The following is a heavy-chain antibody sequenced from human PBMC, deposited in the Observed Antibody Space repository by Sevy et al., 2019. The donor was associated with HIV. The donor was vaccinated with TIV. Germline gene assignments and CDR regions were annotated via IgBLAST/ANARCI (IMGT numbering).Heavy chain of an antibody. CDR1: GFTLSNYY. CDR3: ARDLWFGSFWGNWFDP. CDR2: ISSTSTTI. Sequence: GGSLRLSCAASGFTLSNYYMSWIRQAPGKGLEWVSYISSTSTTIYYADSVKGRFPISRDNAKNSLYLQMNSLRAEDTAVYYCARDLWFGSFWGNWFDPWGLGTLVTVSS. J-gene: IGHJ5*02. D-gene: IGHD3-10*01. V-gene: IGHV3-11*04.